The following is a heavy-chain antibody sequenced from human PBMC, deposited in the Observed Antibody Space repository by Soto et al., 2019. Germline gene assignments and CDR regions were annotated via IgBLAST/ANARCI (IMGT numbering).Heavy chain of an antibody. J-gene: IGHJ3*02. CDR2: ISAYNGNT. Sequence: ASVKVSCKASGYTFTSYGISWVRQAPGQGLEWMGWISAYNGNTNYAQKLQGRVTMTTDTSTSTAYMELRSLRSDDTAVYYCARDDEITIIVVVSERRTFAIWGQGTMVPGSS. D-gene: IGHD3-22*01. V-gene: IGHV1-18*01. CDR1: GYTFTSYG. CDR3: ARDDEITIIVVVSERRTFAI.